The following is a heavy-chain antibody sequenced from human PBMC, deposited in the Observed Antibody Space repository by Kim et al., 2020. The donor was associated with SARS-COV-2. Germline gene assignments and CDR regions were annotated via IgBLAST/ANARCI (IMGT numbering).Heavy chain of an antibody. CDR1: GGSISSSSYY. D-gene: IGHD3-16*02. V-gene: IGHV4-39*01. CDR3: ARQRPPFYDYVWGSYRYPFDY. Sequence: SETLSLTCTVSGGSISSSSYYWGWTRQPPGKGLEWIGSIYYSGSTYYNPSLKSRVTISVDTSKNQFSLKLSSVTAADTAVYYCARQRPPFYDYVWGSYRYPFDYWGQGTLVTVSS. J-gene: IGHJ4*02. CDR2: IYYSGST.